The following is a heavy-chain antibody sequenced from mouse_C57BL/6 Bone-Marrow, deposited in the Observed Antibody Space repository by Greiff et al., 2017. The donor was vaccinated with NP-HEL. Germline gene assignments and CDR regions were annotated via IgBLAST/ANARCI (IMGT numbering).Heavy chain of an antibody. Sequence: EVQGVESGGGLVQPGGSMKLSCVASGFTFSNYWMNWVRQSPEKGLEWVAQIRLKSDNYATHYAESVKGRFTISRDDSKSSVYLQMNNLRAEDTGIYYCTGRWSAYWGQGTLVTVSA. CDR2: IRLKSDNYAT. CDR1: GFTFSNYW. J-gene: IGHJ3*01. CDR3: TGRWSAY. V-gene: IGHV6-3*01. D-gene: IGHD2-3*01.